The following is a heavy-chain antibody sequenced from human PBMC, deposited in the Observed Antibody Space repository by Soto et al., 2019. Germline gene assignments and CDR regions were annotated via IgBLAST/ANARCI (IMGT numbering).Heavy chain of an antibody. CDR2: ISSAGRKV. D-gene: IGHD2-21*01. CDR1: GFTFSTYA. V-gene: IGHV3-23*01. CDR3: AKGSVIVIAEVDY. Sequence: EVQLLDSGGGLVPPGGSLRLSCAASGFTFSTYAMGWVRQAPGKGLEWVSSISSAGRKVYYADSVKGLFNISRDNSKNTHALQMHSLKVEDTAIYYCAKGSVIVIAEVDYLGQGILVTVS. J-gene: IGHJ4*02.